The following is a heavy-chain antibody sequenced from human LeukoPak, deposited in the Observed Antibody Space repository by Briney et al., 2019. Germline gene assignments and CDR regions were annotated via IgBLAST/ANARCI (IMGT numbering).Heavy chain of an antibody. CDR2: ISAYNGNT. V-gene: IGHV1-18*01. J-gene: IGHJ6*03. CDR3: ARDLCSSTSCLFSRIYYYYMDV. CDR1: GYTFTSYG. D-gene: IGHD2-2*01. Sequence: ASVKVSCKASGYTFTSYGISWVRQAPGQGLESMGWISAYNGNTNYAQKLQGRVTMTTDTSTSTAYMELRSLRSDDTAVYYCARDLCSSTSCLFSRIYYYYMDVWGKGTTVTVSS.